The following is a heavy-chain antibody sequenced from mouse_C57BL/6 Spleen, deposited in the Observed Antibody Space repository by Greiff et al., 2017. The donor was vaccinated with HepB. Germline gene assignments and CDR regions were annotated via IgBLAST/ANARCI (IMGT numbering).Heavy chain of an antibody. CDR3: TIDSSGRTGY. J-gene: IGHJ2*01. CDR2: IDPETGGT. D-gene: IGHD3-2*02. V-gene: IGHV1-15*01. Sequence: VQLQQSGAELVRPGASVTLSCKASGYTFTDYEMHWVKQTPVHGLEWIGAIDPETGGTAYNQKFKGKAILTADKSSSTAYMELRSLTSEDSAVYYCTIDSSGRTGYWGQGTTLTVSS. CDR1: GYTFTDYE.